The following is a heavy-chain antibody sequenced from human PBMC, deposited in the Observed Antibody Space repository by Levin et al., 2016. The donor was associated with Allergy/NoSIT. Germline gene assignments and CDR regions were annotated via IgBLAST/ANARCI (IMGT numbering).Heavy chain of an antibody. Sequence: WVRQAPGQGLEWMGGIIPIFGTANYAQKFQGRVTITADESTSTAYMELSSLRSEDTAVYYCARGTGTTPFDYWGQGTLVTVSS. CDR3: ARGTGTTPFDY. J-gene: IGHJ4*02. D-gene: IGHD4-11*01. CDR2: IIPIFGTA. V-gene: IGHV1-69*01.